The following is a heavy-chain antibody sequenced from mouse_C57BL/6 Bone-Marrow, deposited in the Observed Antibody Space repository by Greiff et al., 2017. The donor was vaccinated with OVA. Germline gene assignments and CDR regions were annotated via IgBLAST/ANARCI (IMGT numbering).Heavy chain of an antibody. Sequence: VQLQQSGPELVRPGASVKISCKAPGYTFTSHWMQWVRQRPGQGLEWIGEIFPGSGRTYYNEKFKGKATLTVDTSSSTAYMQLSSLTSEDSAVYFCAQEPATYYSNYGFAYWGQGTLVTVSA. V-gene: IGHV1-56*01. CDR2: IFPGSGRT. CDR1: GYTFTSHW. J-gene: IGHJ3*01. CDR3: AQEPATYYSNYGFAY. D-gene: IGHD2-5*01.